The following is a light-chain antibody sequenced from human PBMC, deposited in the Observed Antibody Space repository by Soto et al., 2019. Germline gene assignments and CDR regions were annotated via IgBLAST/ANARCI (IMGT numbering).Light chain of an antibody. CDR3: MQGLQAPLT. Sequence: DIVMTQSPVSLPVTPGEPASISGGDIRSLLHSTGYHYVDWYLQKPGKSPQLRIELGSTRASGVPDRVSGRGAGTDFTLKISRVEAADGGIYYGMQGLQAPLTVGGGTKVDI. J-gene: IGKJ4*01. CDR1: RSLLHSTGYHY. CDR2: LGS. V-gene: IGKV2-28*01.